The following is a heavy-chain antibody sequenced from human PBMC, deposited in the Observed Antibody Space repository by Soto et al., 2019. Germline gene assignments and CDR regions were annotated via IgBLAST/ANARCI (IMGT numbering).Heavy chain of an antibody. CDR2: IYNSGTT. Sequence: QVQLQESGPGLVKPSQTLSLTCTVSGGSITSGEYYWSWIRQPPGKGLEWIGYIYNSGTTHYNPSLESRLDLSIDTSKNQFSLNLHSVTAADTAVYYCARGVDGAYTLGNWFAPWGQGILGIVSS. D-gene: IGHD4-17*01. CDR1: GGSITSGEYY. V-gene: IGHV4-30-4*01. J-gene: IGHJ5*02. CDR3: ARGVDGAYTLGNWFAP.